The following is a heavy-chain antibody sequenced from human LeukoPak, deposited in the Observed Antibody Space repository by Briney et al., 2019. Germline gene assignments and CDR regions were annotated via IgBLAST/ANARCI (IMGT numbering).Heavy chain of an antibody. V-gene: IGHV4-34*01. CDR3: ARGRARLWFGEARVLYFDY. D-gene: IGHD3-10*01. J-gene: IGHJ4*02. CDR2: INHSGST. Sequence: SETLSLTCAVYGGSFSGYYWSWIRQPPGKGLEWIGEINHSGSTNYNPSLKGRVTISVDTSKNQFSLKLSSVTAADTAVYYCARGRARLWFGEARVLYFDYWGQGTLVTVSS. CDR1: GGSFSGYY.